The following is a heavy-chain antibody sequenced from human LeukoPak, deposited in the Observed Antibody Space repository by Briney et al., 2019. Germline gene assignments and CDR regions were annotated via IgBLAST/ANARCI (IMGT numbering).Heavy chain of an antibody. CDR3: ARDQGSGWWAY. CDR2: ISSSSSSI. V-gene: IGHV3-21*01. D-gene: IGHD6-19*01. Sequence: GGSLRLSCAASGFTFRSYNSHWVRQAPGKGLEWVSFISSSSSSIYYADSVKGRFTISRDNAKNSLYLQVNSLRAEDTAVYYCARDQGSGWWAYWGQGTLVTVSS. CDR1: GFTFRSYN. J-gene: IGHJ4*02.